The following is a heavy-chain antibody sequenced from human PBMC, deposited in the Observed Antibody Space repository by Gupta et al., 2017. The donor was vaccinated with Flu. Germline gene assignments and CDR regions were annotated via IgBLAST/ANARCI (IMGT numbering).Heavy chain of an antibody. CDR3: TTDSSGGITFDV. CDR1: GFNFIDAY. V-gene: IGHV3-15*01. Sequence: EVQLVESGGGLVEHGGSLRLSCAASGFNFIDAYMTWFRQAPGKGLEWVGRLKSHADGGTADYGAPVKGRFTISRDDSKNTLFLQMKSLQIEDTAMYFCTTDSSGGITFDVWGQGTMVTVSS. D-gene: IGHD3-16*01. J-gene: IGHJ3*01. CDR2: LKSHADGGTA.